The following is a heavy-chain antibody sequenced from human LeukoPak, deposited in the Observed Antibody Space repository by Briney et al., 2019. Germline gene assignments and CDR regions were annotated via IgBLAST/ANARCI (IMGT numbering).Heavy chain of an antibody. D-gene: IGHD3-10*01. CDR1: GGSFSGHY. J-gene: IGHJ3*02. CDR2: INHGGST. Sequence: SETLSLTCAVSGGSFSGHYWNWIRQPPGKGLEWIGEINHGGSTNYNPSLKSRVTISVDTSKNQFSLKLSSVTAADTAVYYCARVARITMVRGVILKRGSAFDIWGQGTMVTVSS. CDR3: ARVARITMVRGVILKRGSAFDI. V-gene: IGHV4-34*01.